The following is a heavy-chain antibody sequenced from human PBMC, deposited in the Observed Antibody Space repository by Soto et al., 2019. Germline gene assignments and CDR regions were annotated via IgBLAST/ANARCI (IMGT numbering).Heavy chain of an antibody. CDR3: ARALSRSGGPMFY. V-gene: IGHV3-74*01. CDR2: IGAADRST. CDR1: GFTFDSHW. D-gene: IGHD3-10*02. Sequence: EVQLVESGGGLVQPGGSLRLSCAASGFTFDSHWMHWVRQAPGKGLEWVSRIGAADRSTSYADSVKGRFTVSRDNSEKAVYLQMNSLRADDTAVYYCARALSRSGGPMFYWGQGTLVTVSS. J-gene: IGHJ4*02.